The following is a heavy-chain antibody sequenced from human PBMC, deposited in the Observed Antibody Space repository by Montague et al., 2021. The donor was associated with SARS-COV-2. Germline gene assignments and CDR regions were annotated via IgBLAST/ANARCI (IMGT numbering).Heavy chain of an antibody. V-gene: IGHV4-59*01. CDR1: GDSISSYY. Sequence: SETLSLTCTVSGDSISSYYWNWIRQPPGKGLEWIGYIYNSGTTNYNPSVKSRVTISVDTSKNQFSLKLNSVTAADTAVYYCARGRGYCSGGSCYYWFDPWGQGTLVTVSS. CDR3: ARGRGYCSGGSCYYWFDP. CDR2: IYNSGTT. D-gene: IGHD2-15*01. J-gene: IGHJ5*02.